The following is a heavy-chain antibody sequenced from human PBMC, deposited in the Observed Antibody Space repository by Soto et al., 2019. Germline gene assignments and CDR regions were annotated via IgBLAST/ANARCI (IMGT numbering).Heavy chain of an antibody. CDR1: GYTFTTYA. Sequence: QVQLVQSGAEVKSPGASVRVSCKASGYTFTTYAISWVRQAPGQGLEWMGGIIPIFGTANYAQKFQGRVTITADESTSTAYMELSSLRSEDTAVYYCARGLITMIDALDYWGQGTLVTVSS. V-gene: IGHV1-69*13. CDR3: ARGLITMIDALDY. J-gene: IGHJ4*02. D-gene: IGHD3-22*01. CDR2: IIPIFGTA.